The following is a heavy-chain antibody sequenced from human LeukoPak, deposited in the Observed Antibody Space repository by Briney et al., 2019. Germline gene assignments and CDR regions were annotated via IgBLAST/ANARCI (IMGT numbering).Heavy chain of an antibody. CDR1: GFTFSSYA. V-gene: IGHV3-23*01. CDR2: ITSSGGST. Sequence: GGSLRLSCAPSGFTFSSYAMSWVPPTPGKGLEWVSAITSSGGSTYYADSVKGRFTISRDNSKNTLYLQMNCVRAEDTAVYYCAKEWIRTVTPGDDAFDIWGQGTMVTVSS. D-gene: IGHD4-17*01. J-gene: IGHJ3*02. CDR3: AKEWIRTVTPGDDAFDI.